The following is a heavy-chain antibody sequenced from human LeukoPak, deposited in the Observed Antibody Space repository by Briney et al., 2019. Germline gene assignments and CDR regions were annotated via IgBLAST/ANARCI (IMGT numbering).Heavy chain of an antibody. CDR2: IIPIFGTA. Sequence: GASVKVSCKASGYTFTSYGISWVRQAPGQGLEWMGGIIPIFGTANYAQKFQGRVTITADESTSTAYMELSSLRSEDTAVYYCARGGYLGYCSSTSCYTHDNWFDPWGQGTLVTVSS. J-gene: IGHJ5*02. CDR3: ARGGYLGYCSSTSCYTHDNWFDP. V-gene: IGHV1-69*13. CDR1: GYTFTSYG. D-gene: IGHD2-2*02.